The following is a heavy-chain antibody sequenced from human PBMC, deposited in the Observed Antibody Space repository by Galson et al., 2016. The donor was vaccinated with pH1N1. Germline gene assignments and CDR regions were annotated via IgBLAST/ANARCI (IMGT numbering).Heavy chain of an antibody. D-gene: IGHD3-16*01. V-gene: IGHV4-31*03. CDR2: IYYSGST. CDR1: GGSISSGGYY. J-gene: IGHJ6*03. CDR3: AMVPRGEFLYYMDV. Sequence: LSLTCTVSGGSISSGGYYWSWIRQHPGKGLEWIGYIYYSGSTYYNPSLKSRVTISVDTSKNQFSLKLSSVTAADTAVYYCAMVPRGEFLYYMDVWGKGTTVTVS.